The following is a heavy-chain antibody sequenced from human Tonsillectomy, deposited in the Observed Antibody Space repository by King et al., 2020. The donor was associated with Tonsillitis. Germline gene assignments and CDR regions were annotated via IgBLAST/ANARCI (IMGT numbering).Heavy chain of an antibody. Sequence: QLQESGPGLVKPSQTLSLTCTVSGGSISGGAYYWSWVRQHPGKGLQWIGYIYYSGNTYCNPSLKSRLTLSLDTSKNQFSLKLSSVTAADTAVYSCGRYGGGVFDPWGQGTLVSVSS. CDR1: GGSISGGAYY. J-gene: IGHJ5*02. V-gene: IGHV4-31*03. CDR2: IYYSGNT. CDR3: GRYGGGVFDP. D-gene: IGHD4-23*01.